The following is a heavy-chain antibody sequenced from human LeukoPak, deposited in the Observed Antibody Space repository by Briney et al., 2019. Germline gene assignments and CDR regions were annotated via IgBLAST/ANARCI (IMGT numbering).Heavy chain of an antibody. J-gene: IGHJ6*03. CDR3: AKMKGHPLPKYYMDV. CDR2: ISGTGDNT. CDR1: GFTFSGFA. Sequence: GGSLRLSCAASGFTFSGFAMSWVRRTPGKGLEWVSGISGTGDNTLYADSVKGRFTISRDNPKNTLYLEMNSLRAEDTAIYYCAKMKGHPLPKYYMDVWGQGTTVTV. V-gene: IGHV3-23*01.